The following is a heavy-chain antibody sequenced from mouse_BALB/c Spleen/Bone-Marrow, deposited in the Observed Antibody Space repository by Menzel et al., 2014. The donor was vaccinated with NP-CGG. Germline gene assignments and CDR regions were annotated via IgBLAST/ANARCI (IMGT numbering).Heavy chain of an antibody. J-gene: IGHJ2*01. D-gene: IGHD1-1*01. CDR1: GYTFTSYW. CDR2: INPSNGRT. V-gene: IGHV1S81*02. CDR3: ARRTTTVVAPDY. Sequence: QVQLQQSGAELVKPGASVKLSCKASGYTFTSYWMHWVKQRPGQGLEWIGEINPSNGRTKYNEKFKSKATLTVDKSSSTAYIQLSSLTSEDSAVYYCARRTTTVVAPDYWGQGTTLTVSS.